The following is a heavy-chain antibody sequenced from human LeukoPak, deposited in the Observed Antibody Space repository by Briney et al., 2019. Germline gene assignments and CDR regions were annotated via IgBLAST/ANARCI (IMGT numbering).Heavy chain of an antibody. V-gene: IGHV3-33*01. Sequence: GGSLRLSCAASGFTFSSYGMHWVRQAPGKGLEWVAVIWYDGSNKYYADSVKGRFTISSDNSKNTLYLQMNSLRADDTAVYYCARGKGVVAADTNFDHWGQGTLVIVSS. J-gene: IGHJ4*02. CDR2: IWYDGSNK. D-gene: IGHD6-13*01. CDR3: ARGKGVVAADTNFDH. CDR1: GFTFSSYG.